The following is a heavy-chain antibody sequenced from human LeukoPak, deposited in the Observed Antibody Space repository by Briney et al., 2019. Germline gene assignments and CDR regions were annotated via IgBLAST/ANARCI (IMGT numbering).Heavy chain of an antibody. CDR3: AKDIAGAVAGRLGPGDAFDI. D-gene: IGHD6-19*01. CDR1: GFTLDDYA. V-gene: IGHV3-9*01. J-gene: IGHJ3*02. Sequence: PGRSLRLSCAASGFTLDDYAMHWVRQAPGKGLEWVSGISWNSGSIGYADSVKGRFTISRDNAKNSLYLQMNSLRAEDTALYYCAKDIAGAVAGRLGPGDAFDIWGQGTMVTVSS. CDR2: ISWNSGSI.